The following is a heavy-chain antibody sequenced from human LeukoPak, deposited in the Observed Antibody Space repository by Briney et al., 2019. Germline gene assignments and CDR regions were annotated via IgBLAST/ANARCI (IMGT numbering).Heavy chain of an antibody. D-gene: IGHD2-2*01. CDR2: IYTSGTT. CDR1: GGSIRSGSYY. Sequence: SQTLSLTCTVSGGSIRSGSYYWSWIRQPAGKGLEWIGRIYTSGTTNYSPSLKSRVTISVDTSKNQFSLKLRSVTAADTAVYYCARAAGSSVPYYYYMDVWGKGTTVTVSS. J-gene: IGHJ6*03. CDR3: ARAAGSSVPYYYYMDV. V-gene: IGHV4-61*02.